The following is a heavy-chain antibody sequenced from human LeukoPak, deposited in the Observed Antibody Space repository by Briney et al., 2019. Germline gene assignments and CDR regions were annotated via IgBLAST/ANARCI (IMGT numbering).Heavy chain of an antibody. CDR3: ARAFSRIAAAGSFSDY. Sequence: GASVKVSCKVSGYTLTELSMHWVRQAPGKGLEWMGGFDPEDGETIYAQKFQGRVTMTEDTSTDTAYMELRSLRSDDTAVYYCARAFSRIAAAGSFSDYWGQGTLVTVSS. CDR1: GYTLTELS. V-gene: IGHV1-24*01. D-gene: IGHD6-13*01. J-gene: IGHJ4*02. CDR2: FDPEDGET.